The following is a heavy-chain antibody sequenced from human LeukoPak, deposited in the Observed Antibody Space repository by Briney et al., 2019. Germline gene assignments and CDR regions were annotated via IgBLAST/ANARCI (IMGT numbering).Heavy chain of an antibody. CDR3: ARDGAWELLAFDP. Sequence: ASVKVSCKTSGYTFSNYGLSWVRQAPGQGLEWMGWISVYNGNTHYAENFQGRVIMTTETSTSTAYMELRSLRSDDTAVYYCARDGAWELLAFDPWGQGTLVTASS. J-gene: IGHJ5*02. D-gene: IGHD1-26*01. CDR1: GYTFSNYG. CDR2: ISVYNGNT. V-gene: IGHV1-18*01.